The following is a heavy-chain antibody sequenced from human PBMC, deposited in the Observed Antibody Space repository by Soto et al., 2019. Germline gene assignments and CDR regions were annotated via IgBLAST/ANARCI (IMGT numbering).Heavy chain of an antibody. Sequence: QVQLVESGGGVVQPGRSLRLSCVGSGFNFRTYGMHWVRQAPGKGLDWVAVISYDGSNTYYADSVKGRFTISRDNSKNTLYLQMSSLRTEDAAVYYYVPGWQWLDYWGEGTLVTVSS. D-gene: IGHD6-19*01. CDR1: GFNFRTYG. CDR2: ISYDGSNT. J-gene: IGHJ4*02. CDR3: VPGWQWLDY. V-gene: IGHV3-30*03.